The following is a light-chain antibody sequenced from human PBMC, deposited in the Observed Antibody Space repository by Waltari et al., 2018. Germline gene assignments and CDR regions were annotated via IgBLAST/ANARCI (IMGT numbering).Light chain of an antibody. V-gene: IGLV2-14*01. CDR1: NNDIGNYNY. Sequence: QSALTQPASVSGSLGQSITISCLGTNNDIGNYNYVSWYQQFPGEAPRLIIYEVSKRPSRIPGRFSGSKAGMTASLTIAGLQADDEATYFCCSHTNIGTWVFGGGTTLTVL. CDR3: CSHTNIGTWV. CDR2: EVS. J-gene: IGLJ3*02.